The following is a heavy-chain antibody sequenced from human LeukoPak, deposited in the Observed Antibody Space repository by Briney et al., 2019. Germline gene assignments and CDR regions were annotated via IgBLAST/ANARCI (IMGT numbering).Heavy chain of an antibody. J-gene: IGHJ4*02. CDR2: ISSSSSYI. Sequence: GGSLRLSCAASGFTFSSYSMDWVRQAPGKGLEWVSSISSSSSYIYYADSVKGRFTISRDNAKNSLYLQMNSLRAEDTAVYYCARDFCSGGSCYSYEFDYWGQGTPVTVSS. V-gene: IGHV3-21*01. D-gene: IGHD2-15*01. CDR1: GFTFSSYS. CDR3: ARDFCSGGSCYSYEFDY.